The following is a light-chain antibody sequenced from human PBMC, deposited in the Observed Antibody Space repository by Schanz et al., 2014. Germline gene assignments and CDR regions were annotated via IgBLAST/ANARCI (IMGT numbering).Light chain of an antibody. Sequence: QSALTQPASVSGSPGQSITLSCTGTSSDVGGTNYVSWYQQHPGKVPKLIIYDVSNRPSGVSNRFSGSKSGNTASLTISGLQAEDEADYYCSSYAGSNNFWVFGGGTKLTVL. V-gene: IGLV2-14*01. J-gene: IGLJ3*02. CDR1: SSDVGGTNY. CDR3: SSYAGSNNFWV. CDR2: DVS.